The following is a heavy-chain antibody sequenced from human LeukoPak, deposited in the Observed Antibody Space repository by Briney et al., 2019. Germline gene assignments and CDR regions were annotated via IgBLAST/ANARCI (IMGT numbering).Heavy chain of an antibody. CDR2: ISAYNGNT. J-gene: IGHJ4*02. CDR3: ARVPTYATVTAIKYYFDY. CDR1: GYTFTSYG. V-gene: IGHV1-18*01. Sequence: ASVKVSCKASGYTFTSYGISWVRQAPGQGLEWMGWISAYNGNTNYAQKLQGRVTMTTDTSTSTAYMELSSLRSEDTAVYYCARVPTYATVTAIKYYFDYWGQGTLVTVSS. D-gene: IGHD2-21*02.